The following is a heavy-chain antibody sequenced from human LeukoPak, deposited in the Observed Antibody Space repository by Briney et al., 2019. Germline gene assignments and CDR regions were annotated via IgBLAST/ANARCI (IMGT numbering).Heavy chain of an antibody. CDR2: IYYSGST. CDR3: ARDGDYDWYFDL. V-gene: IGHV4-59*11. Sequence: SETLSLTCTVSGGSISGHYWSWIRQPPGKGLEWIGYIYYSGSTNYNPSLKSRTTISLDTSKSQFSLKLNSVTAADTVVYYCARDGDYDWYFDLWGRGTLVTVSS. CDR1: GGSISGHY. J-gene: IGHJ2*01. D-gene: IGHD4-17*01.